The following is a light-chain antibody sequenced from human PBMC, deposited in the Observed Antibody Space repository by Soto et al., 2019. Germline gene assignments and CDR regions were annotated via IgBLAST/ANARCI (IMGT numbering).Light chain of an antibody. CDR2: DVS. CDR3: CSYAGTYTLWV. CDR1: SSDVGGYNY. V-gene: IGLV2-11*01. J-gene: IGLJ3*02. Sequence: QSALTQPRSVSGSPGQSVTISCTGTSSDVGGYNYVSWYQQYPGKATKLIIYDVSKRPSGVPDRFSGSKSGNTASLTISGLQAEDEADYYCCSYAGTYTLWVFGGGTKVTVL.